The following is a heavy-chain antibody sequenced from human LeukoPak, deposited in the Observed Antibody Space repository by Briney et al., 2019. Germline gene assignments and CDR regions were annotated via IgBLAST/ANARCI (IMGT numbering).Heavy chain of an antibody. CDR3: ARDKVGATSRNWFDP. CDR1: GFTFSSYS. J-gene: IGHJ5*02. CDR2: ITSSSSYI. V-gene: IGHV3-21*01. D-gene: IGHD1-26*01. Sequence: PGGSLRLSCAASGFTFSSYSMSWVRQAPVKGLEWVSFITSSSSYIYYADSVKGRFTISRDNAKNSLYLQMNSLRAEDTAVYYCARDKVGATSRNWFDPWGQGTLVTVSS.